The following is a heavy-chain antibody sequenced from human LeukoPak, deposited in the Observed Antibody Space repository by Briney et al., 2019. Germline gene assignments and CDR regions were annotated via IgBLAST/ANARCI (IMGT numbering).Heavy chain of an antibody. CDR1: GGSISSYY. J-gene: IGHJ4*02. D-gene: IGHD6-13*01. V-gene: IGHV4-59*01. CDR2: IYYSGST. Sequence: SETLSLTCTVSGGSISSYYWSWIRQPPGKGLEWIGYIYYSGSTNYNPSLKSRVTMSVDTSKNQFSLKLRSVTAADTAVYYCATIAAAGTSFDYWGQGTLVTASS. CDR3: ATIAAAGTSFDY.